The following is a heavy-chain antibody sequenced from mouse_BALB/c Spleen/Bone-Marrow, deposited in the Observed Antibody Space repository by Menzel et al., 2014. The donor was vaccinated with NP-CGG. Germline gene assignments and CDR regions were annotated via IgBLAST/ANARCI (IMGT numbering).Heavy chain of an antibody. CDR1: GYTFTSYY. CDR3: TRGDDYDEEFAY. CDR2: INPSNGGT. V-gene: IGHV1S81*02. Sequence: QVQLQQSGAELVKPGASVKLSCKASGYTFTSYYMYWVKQRPGQGLEWIGGINPSNGGTNFNEKFKSKATLTVDKSSSTAYMQLSSLTSEDSAVYYCTRGDDYDEEFAYWGQGTLVTVPA. J-gene: IGHJ3*01. D-gene: IGHD2-4*01.